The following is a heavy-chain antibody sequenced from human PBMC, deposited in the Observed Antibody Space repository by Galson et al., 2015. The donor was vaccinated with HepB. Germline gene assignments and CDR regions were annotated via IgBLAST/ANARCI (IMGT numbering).Heavy chain of an antibody. CDR3: TTFSRRYYCDST. V-gene: IGHV3-15*07. Sequence: SLRLSCAASGFSFSNAWMNWVRQAPGKGLEWVGRIKSNTDGGTTDYAAPVKGRFTISRDDSKNTLYLQMNSLKTEDTAVYYCTTFSRRYYCDSTWGQGTLVTVSS. CDR1: GFSFSNAW. J-gene: IGHJ5*02. CDR2: IKSNTDGGTT. D-gene: IGHD3-22*01.